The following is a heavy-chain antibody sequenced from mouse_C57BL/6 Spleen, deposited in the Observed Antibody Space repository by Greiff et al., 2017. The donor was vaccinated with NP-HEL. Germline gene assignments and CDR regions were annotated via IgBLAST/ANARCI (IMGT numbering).Heavy chain of an antibody. D-gene: IGHD2-5*01. CDR2: ISSGGSYT. CDR3: ARYSNY. Sequence: EVQGVESGGDLVKPGGSLKLSCAASGFTFSSYGMSWVRQTPDKRLEWVATISSGGSYTYYPDSVKGRFTISRDNAKNTLYLQMSSLKSEDTAMYYCARYSNYWGQGTLVTVSA. V-gene: IGHV5-6*01. J-gene: IGHJ3*01. CDR1: GFTFSSYG.